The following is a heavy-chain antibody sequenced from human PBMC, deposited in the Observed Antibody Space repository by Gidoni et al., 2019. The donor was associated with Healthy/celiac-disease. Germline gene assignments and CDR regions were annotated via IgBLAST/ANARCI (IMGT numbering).Heavy chain of an antibody. CDR3: ARGSYSSGWYFQH. D-gene: IGHD6-19*01. J-gene: IGHJ1*01. V-gene: IGHV1-3*01. CDR2: INAGNGNT. Sequence: QVQLVQSGAEVKKPGASVKVSCKASGYTFTSYAMHCVRQAPGQRLEWMGWINAGNGNTKYSQKFQGRVTITRDTSASTAYMELSSLRSEDTAVYYCARGSYSSGWYFQHWGQGTLVTVSS. CDR1: GYTFTSYA.